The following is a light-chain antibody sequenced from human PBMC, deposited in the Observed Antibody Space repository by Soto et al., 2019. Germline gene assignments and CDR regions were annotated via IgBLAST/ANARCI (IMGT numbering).Light chain of an antibody. J-gene: IGKJ5*01. CDR1: QSIRSS. CDR3: QQIYSTPPIT. CDR2: AAS. Sequence: DIQMTQSPSSLSASVGDRVTITCRASQSIRSSLNWYQQKPGKAPKLLIYAASSLQSGVPSRFSGSGSGTHFTLTISSLQPEDFATYFCQQIYSTPPITFGQGTRLEIK. V-gene: IGKV1-39*01.